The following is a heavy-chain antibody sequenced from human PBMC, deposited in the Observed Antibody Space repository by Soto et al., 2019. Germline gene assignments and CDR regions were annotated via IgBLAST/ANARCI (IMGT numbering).Heavy chain of an antibody. V-gene: IGHV4-34*01. CDR2: INHSGST. Sequence: SETLSLTCAVYGGSFSGYYWSWIRQPPGKGLEWIGEINHSGSTNYNPSLKSRVTISVDTSKNQFSLKLSSVTAADTAVYYCARGGDYVWGRYRYKGNWFDPWGQGTLVTVYS. D-gene: IGHD3-16*02. J-gene: IGHJ5*02. CDR1: GGSFSGYY. CDR3: ARGGDYVWGRYRYKGNWFDP.